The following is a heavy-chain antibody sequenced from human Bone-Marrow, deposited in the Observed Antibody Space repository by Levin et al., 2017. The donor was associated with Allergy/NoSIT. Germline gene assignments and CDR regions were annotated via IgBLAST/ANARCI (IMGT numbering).Heavy chain of an antibody. CDR1: GFTFSSFW. CDR3: ARDERYDGENWFDH. Sequence: GGSLRLSCEVSGFTFSSFWMSWVRQAPGKRLEWVASIKQDGSEKLYVDSVKGRFIISRDNAKNSLHLQMNSLRVEDTAVYYFARDERYDGENWFDHWGQGTLAIVSS. D-gene: IGHD3-3*01. V-gene: IGHV3-7*01. J-gene: IGHJ5*02. CDR2: IKQDGSEK.